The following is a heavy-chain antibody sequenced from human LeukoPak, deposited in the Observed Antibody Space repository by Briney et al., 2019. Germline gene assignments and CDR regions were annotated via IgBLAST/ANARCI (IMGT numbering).Heavy chain of an antibody. CDR3: AKGAYDYIEIAYFDY. J-gene: IGHJ4*02. CDR2: IIGSSGST. V-gene: IGHV3-23*01. CDR1: GFSFKNYA. Sequence: GALRLSCGASGFSFKNYALNLGRQGPGEGVEWVSLIIGSSGSTFYADSVKGRFTISRDKSKNTLYLQMNSLRAEDAAVYYCAKGAYDYIEIAYFDYWGQGSLVTVSS. D-gene: IGHD5-12*01.